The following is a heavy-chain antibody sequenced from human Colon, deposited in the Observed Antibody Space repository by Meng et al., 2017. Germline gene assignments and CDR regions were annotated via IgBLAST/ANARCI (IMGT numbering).Heavy chain of an antibody. D-gene: IGHD4-17*01. Sequence: VHLHASGPGLVRPSDDLSLVCTVSGGSIKSGGCHWSWVRQHPGKGLEYIGFMSDSGTTDYNPSLRSRVSISEIGSSKNQFSLTLRSVTAADTATYFCARDTLYGTDYWGQGVLVTVSS. CDR2: MSDSGTT. J-gene: IGHJ4*02. V-gene: IGHV4-31*03. CDR1: GGSIKSGGCH. CDR3: ARDTLYGTDY.